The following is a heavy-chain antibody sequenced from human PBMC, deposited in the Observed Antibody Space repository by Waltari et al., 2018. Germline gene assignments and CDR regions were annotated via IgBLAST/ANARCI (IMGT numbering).Heavy chain of an antibody. Sequence: QLQLQESGPGLVKPSETLSLTCTVSGGSLSRGRYFWAGIRQPPGKGLVWIGSIYYSGRTYYNLSLKSRVTISVDRSTNQVSLKLTSVTAADTAVYFCAREVPRNGYIGLIYYYMDVWGKGTTVTVSS. CDR3: AREVPRNGYIGLIYYYMDV. CDR1: GGSLSRGRYF. J-gene: IGHJ6*03. V-gene: IGHV4-39*01. D-gene: IGHD5-12*01. CDR2: IYYSGRT.